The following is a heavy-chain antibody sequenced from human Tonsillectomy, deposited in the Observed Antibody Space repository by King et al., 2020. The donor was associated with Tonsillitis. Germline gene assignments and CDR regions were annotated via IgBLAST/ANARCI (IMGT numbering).Heavy chain of an antibody. CDR2: ISSSSGTI. CDR1: GFIFTSHS. CDR3: ARSGGDYGDYGFFDY. V-gene: IGHV3-48*02. D-gene: IGHD4-17*01. J-gene: IGHJ4*02. Sequence: QLVESGGGLVQPGGSLRLSCRASGFIFTSHSLNWVRQAPGKGLEWVSYISSSSGTIYYGDSVRGRFTISRDNAKNSLYLQMNSQRDEDTAVYYCARSGGDYGDYGFFDYWGQGTLVTVSS.